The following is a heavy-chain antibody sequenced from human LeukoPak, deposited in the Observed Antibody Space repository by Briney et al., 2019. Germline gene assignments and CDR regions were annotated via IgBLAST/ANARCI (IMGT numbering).Heavy chain of an antibody. D-gene: IGHD3-22*01. CDR2: FSAYNGNT. Sequence: ASVKVSCKASGYTVTSYGISGVRQARGQGLEWMGWFSAYNGNTNYAQKLQGRVTMTTDTSTSTAYMELRSLRSDDTAVYYCARDRRNYDSSGKPSYFDLWGRGTLVTVSS. V-gene: IGHV1-18*01. CDR3: ARDRRNYDSSGKPSYFDL. J-gene: IGHJ2*01. CDR1: GYTVTSYG.